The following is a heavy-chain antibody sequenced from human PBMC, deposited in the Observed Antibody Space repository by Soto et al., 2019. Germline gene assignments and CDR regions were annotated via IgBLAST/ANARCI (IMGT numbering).Heavy chain of an antibody. Sequence: QVQLVQSGAEVKKPGSSVKVSCKASGGTFSSYAISWVRQAPGQGLEWMGGIIPIFGTANYAQKFQGRVTITADESTSTAHMELSSLRSEDTAVYYCARALCHFGGDCFSAFDYWGQGTLVTVSS. CDR3: ARALCHFGGDCFSAFDY. J-gene: IGHJ4*02. CDR1: GGTFSSYA. V-gene: IGHV1-69*01. CDR2: IIPIFGTA. D-gene: IGHD2-21*02.